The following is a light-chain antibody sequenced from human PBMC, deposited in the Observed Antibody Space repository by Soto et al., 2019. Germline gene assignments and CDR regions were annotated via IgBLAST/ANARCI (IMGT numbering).Light chain of an antibody. CDR3: SSYTSDSTYV. CDR2: DVN. V-gene: IGLV2-14*01. J-gene: IGLJ1*01. Sequence: QSVLTQPASVSGSPGQSISISCTGTSSDVGGYNFVSWYQQHPDKAPKLVIFDVNNRPSGVSDRFSGSKSGNTASLTISGLQLGDEADYYCSSYTSDSTYVFGTGTKVTVL. CDR1: SSDVGGYNF.